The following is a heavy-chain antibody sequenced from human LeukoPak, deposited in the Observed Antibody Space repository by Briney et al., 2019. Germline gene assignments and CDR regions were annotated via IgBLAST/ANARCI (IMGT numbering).Heavy chain of an antibody. V-gene: IGHV3-11*01. D-gene: IGHD5-18*01. CDR3: ARVGDSYGLWSFDY. Sequence: GESLRLSCAASGFTFSNAWMSWVRQVPGKGLEWVSSITIGGDIIHYADSVKGRFTISRDNAKNSLYLQMNSLRAEDTAVYYCARVGDSYGLWSFDYWGQGTLVTVSS. J-gene: IGHJ4*02. CDR1: GFTFSNAW. CDR2: ITIGGDII.